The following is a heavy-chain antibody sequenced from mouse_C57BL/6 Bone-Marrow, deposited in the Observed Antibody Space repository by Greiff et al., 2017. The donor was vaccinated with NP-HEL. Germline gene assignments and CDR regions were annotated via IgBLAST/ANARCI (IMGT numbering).Heavy chain of an antibody. Sequence: QVQLQQPGAELVKPGASVKLSCKASGYTFTSYWMHWVKQRPGQGLEWIGMIHPNSGSTNYNEKFKSKATLTVDKSSSTAYMQLSSLTSEDSAVYYCARAFYGSRDPWYFDVWGTGTTVTVSS. V-gene: IGHV1-64*01. CDR2: IHPNSGST. J-gene: IGHJ1*03. CDR1: GYTFTSYW. D-gene: IGHD1-1*01. CDR3: ARAFYGSRDPWYFDV.